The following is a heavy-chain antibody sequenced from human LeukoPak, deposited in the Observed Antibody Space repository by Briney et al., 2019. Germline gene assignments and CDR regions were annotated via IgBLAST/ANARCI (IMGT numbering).Heavy chain of an antibody. CDR2: IYHSGST. V-gene: IGHV4-4*02. J-gene: IGHJ5*02. CDR1: GGSISSSNW. CDR3: ASQARASGWFDP. D-gene: IGHD3-10*01. Sequence: SETLSLTCAVSGGSISSSNWWSWVRQPPGKGLEWIGEIYHSGSTNYNPSLKSRVTIPVDKSKNQFSLKLSSVTAADTAVYYCASQARASGWFDPWGQGTLVTVSS.